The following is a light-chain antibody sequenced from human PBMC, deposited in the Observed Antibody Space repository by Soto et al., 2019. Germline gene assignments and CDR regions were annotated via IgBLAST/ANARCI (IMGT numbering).Light chain of an antibody. Sequence: EIVLTQSPATLSLSPGERTTLSCRASQSVSSYLAWYQQKPGQAPRLLVYDASNRATGIPARFSGSGAGTDFTLTISSLESEDFAVYYCQPRSNWITFGQGTRLEL. CDR2: DAS. J-gene: IGKJ5*01. CDR3: QPRSNWIT. CDR1: QSVSSY. V-gene: IGKV3-11*01.